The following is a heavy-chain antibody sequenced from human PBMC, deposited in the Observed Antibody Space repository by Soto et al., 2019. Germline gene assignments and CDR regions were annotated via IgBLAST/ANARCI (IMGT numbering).Heavy chain of an antibody. CDR3: EREQEYDVLQRTDFDY. D-gene: IGHD3-16*01. CDR2: TWYDGSNR. V-gene: IGHV3-33*01. J-gene: IGHJ4*02. Sequence: HVQLVESGGGVGQPGRSLRLSCAVSGFTFSNYGIHWVRQAPGKGLEWVAVTWYDGSNRYYADSVKGRFTISRDKSKNTMSLQMNSLRAEDTAVYYCEREQEYDVLQRTDFDYWGQGNLVTVSS. CDR1: GFTFSNYG.